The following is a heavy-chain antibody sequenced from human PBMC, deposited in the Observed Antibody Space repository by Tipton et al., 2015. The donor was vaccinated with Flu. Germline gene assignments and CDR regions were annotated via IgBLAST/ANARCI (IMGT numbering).Heavy chain of an antibody. CDR1: GDSIRSGTSR. Sequence: TLSLTCTVSGDSIRSGTSRWSWIRQPAGKGLEWIGRIFASGATNYNPSLKSRVTISLDTSRNQFFLILSSVTAADTAVYFCARVSGGYYFDHWGQGTLVTVSS. J-gene: IGHJ4*02. CDR2: IFASGAT. V-gene: IGHV4-61*02. D-gene: IGHD6-19*01. CDR3: ARVSGGYYFDH.